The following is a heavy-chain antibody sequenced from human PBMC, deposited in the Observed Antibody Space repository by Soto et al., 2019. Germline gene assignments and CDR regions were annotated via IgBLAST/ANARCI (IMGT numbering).Heavy chain of an antibody. CDR3: AKVPGDYGVYYFDY. J-gene: IGHJ4*02. D-gene: IGHD4-17*01. V-gene: IGHV3-66*01. CDR2: IYSGGST. Sequence: GGSLRLSCAASGFTFSSSSMNWVRQAPGKGLEWVSVIYSGGSTYYADSVKGRFTISRDNSKNTLYLQMNSLRAEDTAVYYCAKVPGDYGVYYFDYWGQGTLVTVSS. CDR1: GFTFSSSS.